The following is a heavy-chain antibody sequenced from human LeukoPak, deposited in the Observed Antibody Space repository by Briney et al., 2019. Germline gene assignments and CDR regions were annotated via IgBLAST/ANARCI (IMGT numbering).Heavy chain of an antibody. CDR2: IKEDGSEK. V-gene: IGHV3-7*03. CDR1: GFTFSNYW. Sequence: GGSLRLSCAASGFTFSNYWMSWVRQAPGKGQEWVANIKEDGSEKDYVDSVKGRFTISRDNAKNSLYLQINSLRAEDTAVYYCARSSYSSSSSVWGQGTMVTVSS. D-gene: IGHD6-6*01. J-gene: IGHJ3*01. CDR3: ARSSYSSSSSV.